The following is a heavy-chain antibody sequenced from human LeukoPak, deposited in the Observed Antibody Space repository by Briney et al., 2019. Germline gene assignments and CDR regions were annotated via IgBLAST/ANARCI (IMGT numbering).Heavy chain of an antibody. CDR2: IYTSGST. D-gene: IGHD3-3*01. CDR1: GGSISSGDYS. J-gene: IGHJ4*02. CDR3: ASSYYDFWSGQHDNFDY. V-gene: IGHV4-61*02. Sequence: PPQTLSLTCTVSGGSISSGDYSWSWIRQPAGKGLEWIGRIYTSGSTNYNPSLKSRVTMSVDTSKNQFSLKLSSVTAADTAVYYCASSYYDFWSGQHDNFDYWGQGTLVTVSS.